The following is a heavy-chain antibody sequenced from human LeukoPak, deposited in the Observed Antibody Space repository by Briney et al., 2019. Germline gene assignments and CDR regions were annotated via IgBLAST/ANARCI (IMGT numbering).Heavy chain of an antibody. CDR2: IYYSGST. CDR3: ARSVIYSGDYYYYMDV. V-gene: IGHV4-61*08. CDR1: GGSISSGGYY. Sequence: SQTLSLTCNVSGGSISSGGYYWSWIRQPPGKGLEWIGYIYYSGSTNYNPSLKSRVTISVDTSKNQFSLKLSSVTAADTAVYYCARSVIYSGDYYYYMDVWGKGTTVTVSS. D-gene: IGHD3-16*02. J-gene: IGHJ6*03.